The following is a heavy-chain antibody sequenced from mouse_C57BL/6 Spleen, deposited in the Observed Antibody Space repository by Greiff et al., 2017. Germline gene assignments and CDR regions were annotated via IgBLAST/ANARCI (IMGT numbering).Heavy chain of an antibody. CDR1: GYTFTGYW. CDR2: ILPGSGST. D-gene: IGHD2-5*01. V-gene: IGHV1-9*01. CDR3: ARGTYYSNSWFAY. J-gene: IGHJ3*01. Sequence: QVQLQQSGAELMKPGASVKLSCKATGYTFTGYWIEWVKQRPGHGLEWIGEILPGSGSTNYNAKFKGKATFTADTSSNTAYMQLSSLTTEDSAIYYCARGTYYSNSWFAYWGQGTLVTVSA.